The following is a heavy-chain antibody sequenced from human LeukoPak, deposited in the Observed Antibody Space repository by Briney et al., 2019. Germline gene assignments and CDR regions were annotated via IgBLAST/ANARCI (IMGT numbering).Heavy chain of an antibody. J-gene: IGHJ4*02. CDR3: AKEEGRNPRASSGY. D-gene: IGHD6-6*01. CDR2: INPDGNKK. V-gene: IGHV3-7*01. CDR1: GLTFSSSW. Sequence: GGSLRLSCAVSGLTFSSSWMVWVRQAPGKGLEWVASINPDGNKKYSADSVKGRFTISRDNSKDTLYLQMDDLRDEDTALYYCAKEEGRNPRASSGYWGQGTLVVVSS.